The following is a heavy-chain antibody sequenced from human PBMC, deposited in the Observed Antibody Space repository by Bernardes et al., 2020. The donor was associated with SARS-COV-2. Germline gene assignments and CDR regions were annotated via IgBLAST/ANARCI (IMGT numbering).Heavy chain of an antibody. V-gene: IGHV1-46*01. CDR1: GYTFTSYY. CDR3: AREDYYDSSGYYYYYGMDV. D-gene: IGHD3-22*01. J-gene: IGHJ6*02. Sequence: SVKVSCKASGYTFTSYYMHWVRQAPGQGLEWMGIINPSGCSTSYAQKFQGRVTMTRDTSTSTVYMELSSLRSEDKAVYYCAREDYYDSSGYYYYYGMDVWGQGTTVTVYS. CDR2: INPSGCST.